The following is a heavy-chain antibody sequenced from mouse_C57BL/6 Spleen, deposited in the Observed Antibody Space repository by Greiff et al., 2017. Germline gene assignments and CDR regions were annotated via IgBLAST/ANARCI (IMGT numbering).Heavy chain of an antibody. Sequence: VKLVESGPELVKPGASVKLSCKASGYTFTSYDINWVKQRPGQGLEWIGWIDPRDGSTKYNEKFKGKATLTVDTSSSTAYMELHSLTSEDSAVYFCARCLIYDGYLSFGYWGQGTTLTVSS. J-gene: IGHJ2*01. CDR1: GYTFTSYD. D-gene: IGHD2-3*01. CDR2: IDPRDGST. V-gene: IGHV1-85*01. CDR3: ARCLIYDGYLSFGY.